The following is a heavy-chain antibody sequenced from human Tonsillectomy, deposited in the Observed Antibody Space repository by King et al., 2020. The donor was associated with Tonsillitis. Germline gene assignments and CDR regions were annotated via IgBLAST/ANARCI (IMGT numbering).Heavy chain of an antibody. CDR1: AFTFSSYA. D-gene: IGHD1-26*01. CDR2: ISYDGTNK. Sequence: VQLVESGGGVVQPGRSLRLSCAASAFTFSSYAMHWVRQAPGKGLEWVTVISYDGTNKYYADSVKGRFTISRDNSKNTLDLQMNSLRIEDTAVYYCAREAPSGAVGALYYYYGMDVWGQGTTVTVSS. CDR3: AREAPSGAVGALYYYYGMDV. J-gene: IGHJ6*02. V-gene: IGHV3-30*04.